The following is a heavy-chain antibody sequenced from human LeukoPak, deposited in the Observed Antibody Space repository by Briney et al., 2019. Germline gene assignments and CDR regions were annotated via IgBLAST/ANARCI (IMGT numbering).Heavy chain of an antibody. CDR1: GYSMRGGYY. CDR3: ARDTVTGNKNFDY. Sequence: SETLSLTCAVSGYSMRGGYYWGWIRQPPGKGLEWIGSIYHSGSTYYNPSLESRVTISVDTSRNQFSLKLNSVTAADTAVYHCARDTVTGNKNFDYWGQGTLVTVSP. CDR2: IYHSGST. D-gene: IGHD6-19*01. J-gene: IGHJ4*02. V-gene: IGHV4-38-2*01.